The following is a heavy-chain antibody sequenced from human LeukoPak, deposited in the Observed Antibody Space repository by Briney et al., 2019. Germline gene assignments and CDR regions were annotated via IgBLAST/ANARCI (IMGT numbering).Heavy chain of an antibody. V-gene: IGHV3-33*08. D-gene: IGHD3-22*01. CDR2: IWYDGTNK. Sequence: GGSLRLSCVASGFSFSSYPTNWVRQAPGKGLEWVAVIWYDGTNKYYADSVKGRFTISRDSPKNTLYLQMNSLRAEDTAVYYCARAAYDNSGYLTLWGQGTLVTVSS. CDR3: ARAAYDNSGYLTL. CDR1: GFSFSSYP. J-gene: IGHJ4*02.